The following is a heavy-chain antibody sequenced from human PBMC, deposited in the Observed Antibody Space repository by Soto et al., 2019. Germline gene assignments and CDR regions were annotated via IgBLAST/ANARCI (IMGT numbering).Heavy chain of an antibody. CDR1: GCTFSSYA. Sequence: EVQLFESGGGLVQPGGSLRLSCAASGCTFSSYAMRWVRQAPGQGLELVSAIGGSGGSTYYADSWKGLFTISRDISKTTLYLERNSLRAEDTAVYYCAKDRVVRGVIISLGPFDICGQGTMFTVSS. J-gene: IGHJ3*02. D-gene: IGHD3-10*01. CDR2: IGGSGGST. V-gene: IGHV3-23*01. CDR3: AKDRVVRGVIISLGPFDI.